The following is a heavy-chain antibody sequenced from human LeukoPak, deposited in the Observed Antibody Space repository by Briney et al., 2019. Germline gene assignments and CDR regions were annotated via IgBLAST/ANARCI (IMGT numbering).Heavy chain of an antibody. V-gene: IGHV7-4-1*02. CDR3: ARAGDFWSGEGMDV. Sequence: ASVTVSCKASGYTFTSYAMNWVRQAPGQGLEWMGWINTNTGNPTYAQGFTGRFVFSLDTAVSTAYLQISSLKAEDTAVYYCARAGDFWSGEGMDVWGQGTTVTVSS. J-gene: IGHJ6*02. CDR1: GYTFTSYA. CDR2: INTNTGNP. D-gene: IGHD3-3*01.